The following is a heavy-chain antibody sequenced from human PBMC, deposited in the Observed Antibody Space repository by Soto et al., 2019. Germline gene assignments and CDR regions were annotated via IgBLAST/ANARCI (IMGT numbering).Heavy chain of an antibody. V-gene: IGHV3-15*07. CDR3: TADLPDWGAYAFDY. CDR1: GFTFNRAW. Sequence: EVQLAESGGDLVEPGGSLRLSCAASGFTFNRAWMNWVRQTPGKGLEWVGRINIKINGATIDYAAPVKGRFTISRDDSENTVSLEMNSLNTEDTAVYYCTADLPDWGAYAFDYWGQGSLVTVSS. J-gene: IGHJ4*02. CDR2: INIKINGATI. D-gene: IGHD3-16*01.